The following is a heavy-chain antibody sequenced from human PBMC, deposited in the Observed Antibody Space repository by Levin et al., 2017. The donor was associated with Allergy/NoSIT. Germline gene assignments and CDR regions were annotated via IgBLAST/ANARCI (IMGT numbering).Heavy chain of an antibody. CDR2: IKQDGSEK. V-gene: IGHV3-7*04. Sequence: GGSLRLSCAASGFTFSSYWMSWVRQAPGKGLEWVANIKQDGSEKYYVDSVKGRFTISRDNAKNSLYLQMNSLRAEDTAVYYCARSTTVTPLVYFDYWGQGTLVTVSS. D-gene: IGHD4-17*01. J-gene: IGHJ4*02. CDR1: GFTFSSYW. CDR3: ARSTTVTPLVYFDY.